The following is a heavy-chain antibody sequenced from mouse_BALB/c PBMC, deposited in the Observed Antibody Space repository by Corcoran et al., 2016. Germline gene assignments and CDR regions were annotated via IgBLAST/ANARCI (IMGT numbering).Heavy chain of an antibody. CDR3: AREGNNYCDY. V-gene: IGHV1S34*01. D-gene: IGHD2-1*01. J-gene: IGHJ2*01. Sequence: LVKTGASVKISCKASGYSFTGYYMHWVKQSHGKSLEWSGYISCYNGTTSYNPKFKGKATFTVDPSSSTAYMQFNSLTSEDSAVYYCAREGNNYCDYWGQGTTLTVSS. CDR2: ISCYNGTT. CDR1: GYSFTGYY.